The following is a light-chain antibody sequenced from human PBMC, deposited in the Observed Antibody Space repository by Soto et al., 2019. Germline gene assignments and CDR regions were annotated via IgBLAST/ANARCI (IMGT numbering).Light chain of an antibody. Sequence: EIVMTQSPATLSVSPGERGTLSCRASKSVNSNLAWYHQKPGQAPRLLIDGASTRATGIPARFSGSGSGTEFTLTISSLQSEDFAVYYCQQYNNWPYTFGQGTKLEIK. CDR2: GAS. CDR1: KSVNSN. CDR3: QQYNNWPYT. V-gene: IGKV3D-15*01. J-gene: IGKJ2*01.